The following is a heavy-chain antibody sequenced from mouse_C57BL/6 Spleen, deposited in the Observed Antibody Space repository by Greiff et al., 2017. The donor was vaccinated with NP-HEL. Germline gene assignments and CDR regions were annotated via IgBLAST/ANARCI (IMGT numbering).Heavy chain of an antibody. D-gene: IGHD2-5*01. CDR1: GYTFTSYW. CDR2: IDPSDSET. J-gene: IGHJ2*01. CDR3: ARYDYSNYDY. Sequence: QVQLKQPGAELVRPGSSVKLSCKASGYTFTSYWMHWVKQRPIQGLEWIGNIDPSDSETHYNQKFKDKATLTVDKSSSTAYMQLSSLTSEDSAVYYCARYDYSNYDYWGQGTTLTVSS. V-gene: IGHV1-52*01.